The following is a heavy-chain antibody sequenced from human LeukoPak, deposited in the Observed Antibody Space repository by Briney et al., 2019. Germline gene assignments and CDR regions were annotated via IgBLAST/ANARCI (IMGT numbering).Heavy chain of an antibody. D-gene: IGHD2-15*01. J-gene: IGHJ3*02. CDR1: GFTVSSNY. Sequence: PGGSLRLSCAASGFTVSSNYMSWVRQAPGKGLEWVSVIYSGGSTYYADSVKGRFTISRDNSKNTLYLQMNSLRAEDTAVYYCARDIIGYCSGGSCYSPSDAFDIWGQGTMVTVSS. V-gene: IGHV3-53*01. CDR2: IYSGGST. CDR3: ARDIIGYCSGGSCYSPSDAFDI.